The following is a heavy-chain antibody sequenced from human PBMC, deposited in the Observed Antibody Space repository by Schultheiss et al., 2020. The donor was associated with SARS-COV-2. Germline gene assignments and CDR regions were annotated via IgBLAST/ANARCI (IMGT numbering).Heavy chain of an antibody. V-gene: IGHV3-48*03. CDR2: ISSSGSTI. J-gene: IGHJ6*02. D-gene: IGHD3-10*01. CDR1: GFTFGHYA. CDR3: ARDRVYYGSGSQTYYYCYGMDV. Sequence: GGSLRLSCATSGFTFGHYAMHWVRQAPGKGLEWVSYISSSGSTINYADSVKGRFTISRDNAKNSLYLQMNSLRAEDTAVYYCARDRVYYGSGSQTYYYCYGMDVWGQGTTVTVSS.